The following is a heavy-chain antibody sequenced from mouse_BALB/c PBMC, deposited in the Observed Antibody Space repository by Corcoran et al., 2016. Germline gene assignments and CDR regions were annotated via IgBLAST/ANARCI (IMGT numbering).Heavy chain of an antibody. D-gene: IGHD2-1*01. CDR3: ARREGGNYGFAY. V-gene: IGHV1S34*01. CDR2: ISCYNGAT. Sequence: LVKTGASVKISCKASGYSFTGYYMHWVKQSHGKSLEWIGYISCYNGATSYNQKFKGKATFTVYTSSSTAYMQFNSLTSEDSAVYYCARREGGNYGFAYWGQGTLVTVSA. J-gene: IGHJ3*01. CDR1: GYSFTGYY.